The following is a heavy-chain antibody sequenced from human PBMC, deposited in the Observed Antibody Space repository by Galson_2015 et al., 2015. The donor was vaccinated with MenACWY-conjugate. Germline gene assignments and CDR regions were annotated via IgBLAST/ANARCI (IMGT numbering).Heavy chain of an antibody. V-gene: IGHV3-23*01. J-gene: IGHJ6*02. CDR1: GFTFSSYA. D-gene: IGHD2-15*01. Sequence: SLRLSCAVSGFTFSSYAMSWVRQAPGKGLEWVSYISNSGGTKYYADTVKGRFTISRDNSKNTLYLQTNSLRAEDTAVYCCAKVPVSGVYYNGMDVWGQGTTVPVSS. CDR2: ISNSGGTK. CDR3: AKVPVSGVYYNGMDV.